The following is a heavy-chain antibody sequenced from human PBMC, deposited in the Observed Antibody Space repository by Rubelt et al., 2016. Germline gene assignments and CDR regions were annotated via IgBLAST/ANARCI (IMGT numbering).Heavy chain of an antibody. J-gene: IGHJ4*02. CDR2: IYPGDSDT. CDR3: ARLPQNTYYFDY. CDR1: GYNFAKSW. V-gene: IGHV5-51*03. Sequence: EVQLVQSGAEVKKPGESLKISCQGSGYNFAKSWIGWVRQMSGKGLEWIGIIYPGDSDTRYNPSFRGQVTISADKSISTAYLQWSSLKASDTAMYYCARLPQNTYYFDYWGQGALVMVSS.